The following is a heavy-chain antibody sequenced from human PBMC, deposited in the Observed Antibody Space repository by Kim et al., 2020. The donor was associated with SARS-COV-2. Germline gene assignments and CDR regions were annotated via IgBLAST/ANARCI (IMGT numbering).Heavy chain of an antibody. D-gene: IGHD5-12*01. V-gene: IGHV4-39*01. CDR3: ARQGLGSGYASPPAYFDH. CDR1: GDTINRSPYF. J-gene: IGHJ4*02. Sequence: SETLSLTCTVSGDTINRSPYFWGWVRQPPGKGLQWIGSIYSSGTTYSSPSLNSRVTLSVDMSENQFSLRLTSVTVAETAVYYCARQGLGSGYASPPAYFDHWGQGILVTVSS. CDR2: IYSSGTT.